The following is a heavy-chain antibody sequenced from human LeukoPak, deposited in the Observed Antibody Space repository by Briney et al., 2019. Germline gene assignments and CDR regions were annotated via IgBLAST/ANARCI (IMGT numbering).Heavy chain of an antibody. V-gene: IGHV1-2*02. CDR3: ARDYYYGMDV. Sequence: ASVTVSCTAAGYTSTGYYMHWVRQAPGQGLEWMGWINPNSGGTNDAQKFQGRVTMTRATSISTPYMELSRPRSDDTAVYYCARDYYYGMDVWGQGTTVTVSS. J-gene: IGHJ6*02. CDR1: GYTSTGYY. CDR2: INPNSGGT.